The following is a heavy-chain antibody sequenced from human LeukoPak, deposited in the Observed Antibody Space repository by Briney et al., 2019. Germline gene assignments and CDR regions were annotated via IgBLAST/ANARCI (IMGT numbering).Heavy chain of an antibody. J-gene: IGHJ4*02. D-gene: IGHD3-10*01. CDR3: ARADGVLWFGETIAPYFDY. CDR2: INAGNGDT. V-gene: IGHV1-3*01. Sequence: ASVKVSCKASGYTFSSNAIHWVRQAPGQRLEWMGWINAGNGDTKYSQKFQGRVTITRDTSASTAYMELSSLRSEDTAVYYCARADGVLWFGETIAPYFDYWGQGTLVTVSS. CDR1: GYTFSSNA.